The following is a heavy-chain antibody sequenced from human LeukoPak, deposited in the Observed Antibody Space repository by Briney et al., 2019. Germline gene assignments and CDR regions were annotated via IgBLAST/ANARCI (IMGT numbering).Heavy chain of an antibody. J-gene: IGHJ3*02. D-gene: IGHD1-26*01. V-gene: IGHV4-59*01. CDR3: ARVDSGMGAFDI. CDR2: IYYSGST. CDR1: GGSISSYY. Sequence: KPSETLSLTCTVSGGSISSYYWSWIRQPPGKGLEWIGYIYYSGSTNYNPSLKSRVTISVDTSKNQFSLKLSSVTAADTAVYYCARVDSGMGAFDIWGQGTMVTVSS.